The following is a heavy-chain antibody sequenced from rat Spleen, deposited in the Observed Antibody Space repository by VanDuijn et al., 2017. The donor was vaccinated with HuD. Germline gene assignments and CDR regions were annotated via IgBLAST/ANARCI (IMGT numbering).Heavy chain of an antibody. CDR1: GFTFSNYW. V-gene: IGHV5-58*01. CDR2: ISSYGGNT. Sequence: EVQLVESDGGLVQPGRSLKLSCAASGFTFSNYWMYWVRQAPGKGLEWVSSISSYGGNTYYPDSVKGRFTISRDNAENTVYLQMNSLRSEDTATYYCAVSGYGYWGQGVMVTVSS. D-gene: IGHD4-3*01. CDR3: AVSGYGY. J-gene: IGHJ2*01.